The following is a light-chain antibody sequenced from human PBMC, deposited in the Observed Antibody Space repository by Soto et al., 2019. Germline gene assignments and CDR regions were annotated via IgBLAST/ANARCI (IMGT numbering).Light chain of an antibody. CDR1: QSVDTN. J-gene: IGKJ2*01. CDR3: QQYYNWPPYT. V-gene: IGKV3-15*01. CDR2: GAS. Sequence: EVVMTQSPATLSMSPGDRATLSCRASQSVDTNVAWYQQKPGQAPRLLVYGASTRATGIPVRFSGTGSGTDFTLIISGLQSDDFAVYYCQQYYNWPPYTFGQGTKLQIK.